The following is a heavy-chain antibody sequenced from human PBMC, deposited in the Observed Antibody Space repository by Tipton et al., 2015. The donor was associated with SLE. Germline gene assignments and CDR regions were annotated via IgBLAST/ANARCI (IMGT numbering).Heavy chain of an antibody. V-gene: IGHV3-21*01. CDR2: ISSSSTYI. D-gene: IGHD1-26*01. CDR3: ARDLAGSYYALFDD. CDR1: GFTFSGYS. J-gene: IGHJ4*02. Sequence: SLRLSCAASGFTFSGYSMNWVRQAPGKGLEWVSSISSSSTYIYYADSVKGRFTISRDNAKNSLYLQMNSLRAEDTAVYYCARDLAGSYYALFDDWVQGTLCTFSS.